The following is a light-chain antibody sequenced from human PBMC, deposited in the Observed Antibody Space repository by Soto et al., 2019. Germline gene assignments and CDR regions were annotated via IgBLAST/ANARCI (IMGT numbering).Light chain of an antibody. J-gene: IGKJ2*01. CDR3: QQYGTSPPAYT. CDR2: GAS. CDR1: QSVSGSY. V-gene: IGKV3-20*01. Sequence: EIVLTQSPGTLSLSPGERATLSCRASQSVSGSYLAWYQQKPGQAPRLLIYGASSRATGIPDRFSGSGFGTDFPLTISRLEPEDFAVYYCQQYGTSPPAYTFGQGTKLEIK.